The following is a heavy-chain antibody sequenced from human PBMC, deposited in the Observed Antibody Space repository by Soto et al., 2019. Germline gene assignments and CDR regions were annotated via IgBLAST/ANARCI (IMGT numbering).Heavy chain of an antibody. CDR3: AREGPFGATIEYYYYMDV. J-gene: IGHJ6*03. CDR1: GFTFSSYE. D-gene: IGHD5-12*01. CDR2: ISSSGSTI. V-gene: IGHV3-48*03. Sequence: GGSLRLSCAASGFTFSSYEMNWVRQAPGKGLEWVSYISSSGSTIYYADSVKGRFTISRDNAKNSLYLQMNSLRAEDTAVYYCAREGPFGATIEYYYYMDVWGKGTTVTVSS.